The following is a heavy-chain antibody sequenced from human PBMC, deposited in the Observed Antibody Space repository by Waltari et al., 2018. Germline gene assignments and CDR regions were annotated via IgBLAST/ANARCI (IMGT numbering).Heavy chain of an antibody. Sequence: QVQLQQWGAGLLKPSETLSLTCAVYGGSFSGYYWSWIRQPPGKGLEWIGEINHSGSTNYNPSLKSRVTISVDTSKNQFSLKLSSVTAADTAVYYCARVFGYSYGQPDWGQGTLVTVSS. CDR1: GGSFSGYY. V-gene: IGHV4-34*01. CDR2: INHSGST. CDR3: ARVFGYSYGQPD. D-gene: IGHD5-18*01. J-gene: IGHJ4*02.